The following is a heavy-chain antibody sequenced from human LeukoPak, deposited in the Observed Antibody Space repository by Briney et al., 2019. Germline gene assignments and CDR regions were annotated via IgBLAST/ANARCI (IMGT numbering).Heavy chain of an antibody. Sequence: PETLSLTCTVAGGSISSYYWSWIRQPPGKGLEWIGSIYYSGSTNYNPSLKSRVTISVDTSKNQFSLKLSSVTAADTAVYYCASYSGYEHYCDYWGQGTLVTVSS. V-gene: IGHV4-59*01. D-gene: IGHD5-12*01. J-gene: IGHJ4*02. CDR3: ASYSGYEHYCDY. CDR1: GGSISSYY. CDR2: IYYSGST.